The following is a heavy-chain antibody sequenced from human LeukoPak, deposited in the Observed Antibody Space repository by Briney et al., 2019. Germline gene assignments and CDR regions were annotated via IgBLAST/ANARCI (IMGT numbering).Heavy chain of an antibody. CDR1: EFTVSSTY. Sequence: PGGSLRLSCAASEFTVSSTYMSWVRQAPGKGLEWVSVIYSGGNIYYIESVKGRFTISRDTSKNTLYLQMNSLRAEDTAVYYCGRDLGGRSGYWGQGTLVTVSS. CDR3: GRDLGGRSGY. V-gene: IGHV3-53*01. J-gene: IGHJ4*02. D-gene: IGHD1-26*01. CDR2: IYSGGNI.